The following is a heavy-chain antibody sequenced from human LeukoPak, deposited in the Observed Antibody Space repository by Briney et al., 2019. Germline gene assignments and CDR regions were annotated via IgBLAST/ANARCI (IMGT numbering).Heavy chain of an antibody. Sequence: KTSETLSLTCTVSGGSISSSSYYWGWIRQPPGKGLEWIGSIYYSGSTYYNPSLKSRVTISVDTSKNQFSLKLSSVTAADTAVYYCARQGITGTLLDGSTEYYFDYWGQGTLVTVST. CDR3: ARQGITGTLLDGSTEYYFDY. CDR2: IYYSGST. D-gene: IGHD1-7*01. J-gene: IGHJ4*02. V-gene: IGHV4-39*01. CDR1: GGSISSSSYY.